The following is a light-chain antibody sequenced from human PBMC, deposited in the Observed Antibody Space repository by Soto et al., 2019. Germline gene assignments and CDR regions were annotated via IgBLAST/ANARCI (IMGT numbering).Light chain of an antibody. CDR3: QQYGSSPCT. CDR2: GAS. Sequence: DIVLTQSPGTLSLSPGERATLSCRASQSISSNYLAWFQQKPGQSPRLLIYGASSRPTGIPDRFSGSGSGTDFTLAIARLEPEDFALYYCQQYGSSPCTFGGGTKVDIK. J-gene: IGKJ4*01. CDR1: QSISSNY. V-gene: IGKV3-20*01.